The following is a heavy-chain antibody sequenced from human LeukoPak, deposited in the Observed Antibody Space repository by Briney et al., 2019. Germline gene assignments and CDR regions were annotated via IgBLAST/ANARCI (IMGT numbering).Heavy chain of an antibody. J-gene: IGHJ4*02. Sequence: PSETLSLTCTVSGGSISSGDYYWRWIRQPPGKGLEWIGYIYYSGSTYYNPSLKSRVTISVDTSKNQFSLKLSSVTAADTAVYYCARAGLRQHLDYWGQGTLVTVSS. D-gene: IGHD6-13*01. CDR2: IYYSGST. CDR1: GGSISSGDYY. CDR3: ARAGLRQHLDY. V-gene: IGHV4-30-4*08.